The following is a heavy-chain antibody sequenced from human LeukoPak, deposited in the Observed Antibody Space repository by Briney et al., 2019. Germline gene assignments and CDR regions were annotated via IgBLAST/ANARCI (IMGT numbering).Heavy chain of an antibody. J-gene: IGHJ4*02. CDR1: GGSSSDYY. Sequence: SETLSLTCAVYGGSSSDYYWTWIRQPPGKGLEWIGEINHSGSTNYNPSLKSRVTLSADTSKSQFSLKVNSVTAADTAVYYCARVYDSRGSYLAYWGQGTLVTVSS. D-gene: IGHD3-22*01. V-gene: IGHV4-34*01. CDR2: INHSGST. CDR3: ARVYDSRGSYLAY.